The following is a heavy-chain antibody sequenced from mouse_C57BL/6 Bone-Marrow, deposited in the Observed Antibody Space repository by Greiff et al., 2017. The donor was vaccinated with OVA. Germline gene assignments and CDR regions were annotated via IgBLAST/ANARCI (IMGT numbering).Heavy chain of an antibody. V-gene: IGHV14-3*01. J-gene: IGHJ4*01. CDR3: ARGNFGSSFYAMDY. D-gene: IGHD1-1*01. CDR1: GFNIQNTY. Sequence: EVQLQQSVAELVRPGASVKLSCTASGFNIQNTYMHWVKQRPEQGLEWIGRIDPANDNTKYAPTFQGKATMTADTSSNTAYRQLSSLSSEDTAVYCCARGNFGSSFYAMDYWGQGTSVTVSS. CDR2: IDPANDNT.